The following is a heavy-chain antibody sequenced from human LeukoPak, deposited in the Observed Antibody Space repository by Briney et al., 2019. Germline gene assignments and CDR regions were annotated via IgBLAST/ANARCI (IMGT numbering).Heavy chain of an antibody. CDR1: GFTFSNYW. CDR3: ASLEVV. J-gene: IGHJ4*02. Sequence: PGGSLRLSCAASGFTFSNYWMNWVRQAPGKGLEWVANINQDGSEKYYVDSVKGRFTISRDNAKNSVYLQMNSLRAEDTALYYCASLEVVWGQGTLVTASS. V-gene: IGHV3-7*05. D-gene: IGHD2-15*01. CDR2: INQDGSEK.